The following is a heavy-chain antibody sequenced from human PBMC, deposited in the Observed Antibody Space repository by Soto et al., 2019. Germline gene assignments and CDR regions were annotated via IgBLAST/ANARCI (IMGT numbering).Heavy chain of an antibody. D-gene: IGHD2-15*01. CDR3: TRTSAVEGDY. J-gene: IGHJ4*02. V-gene: IGHV4-30-4*01. CDR2: IYYTGIT. Sequence: QVQLQESGPGLVKPSQTLSLPCTVSGGSISNGDYYWHWIRQPPGKGLEWIGSIYYTGITYYNPSLQSRVTMSLDTSKNQFSLKLSSVTAAATAMHYCTRTSAVEGDYWGQGILVTVSS. CDR1: GGSISNGDYY.